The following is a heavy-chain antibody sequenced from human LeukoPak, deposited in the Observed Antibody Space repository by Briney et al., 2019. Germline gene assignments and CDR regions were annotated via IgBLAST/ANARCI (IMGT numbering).Heavy chain of an antibody. D-gene: IGHD2-2*01. CDR2: IYYSGST. J-gene: IGHJ5*02. CDR3: ARHIVVVPAAFDP. CDR1: GGSISSYY. V-gene: IGHV4-59*01. Sequence: SETLSLTCTVSGGSISSYYWNWIRQPPGKGLEWIGYIYYSGSTNYNPSLKSRVTISVDTSKNQFSLKLNSVTAADTAVYYCARHIVVVPAAFDPWGQGTLVTVSS.